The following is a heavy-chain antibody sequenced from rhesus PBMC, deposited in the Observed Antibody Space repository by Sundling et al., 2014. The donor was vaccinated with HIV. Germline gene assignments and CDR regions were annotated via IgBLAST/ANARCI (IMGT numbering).Heavy chain of an antibody. D-gene: IGHD1-38*01. CDR1: AASISSYW. V-gene: IGHV4-93*01. CDR2: IYGSGGST. CDR3: ARTPGEHNSINYGLDS. J-gene: IGHJ6*01. Sequence: QVQLQESGPGLVKPSETLSLTCTVSAASISSYWWSWIRQPPGKGLEWIGGIYGSGGSTEYNPSLKSRVTISKDTSKNQFSLKLSSVTAADTAVYFCARTPGEHNSINYGLDSWGQGVVVTVSS.